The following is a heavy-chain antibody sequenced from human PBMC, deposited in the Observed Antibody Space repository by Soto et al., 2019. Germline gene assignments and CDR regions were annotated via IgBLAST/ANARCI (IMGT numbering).Heavy chain of an antibody. D-gene: IGHD7-27*01. J-gene: IGHJ4*02. Sequence: GGSLRLSCAAPGFTFSSYGMHWVRQAPGKGLEWVAVISYDGSNKYYADSVKGRFTISRDNSKNTLYLQMNSLRAEDTAVYYCAKGVAGDKGLLDYWGQGTLVTVSS. CDR2: ISYDGSNK. CDR1: GFTFSSYG. V-gene: IGHV3-30*18. CDR3: AKGVAGDKGLLDY.